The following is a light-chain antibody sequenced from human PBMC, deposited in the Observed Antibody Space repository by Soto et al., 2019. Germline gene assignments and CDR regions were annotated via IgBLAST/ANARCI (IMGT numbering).Light chain of an antibody. J-gene: IGLJ1*01. Sequence: SVLTQPPLASGAPGQRVTISCSGISSNIGSNYVYWYQQLPGTATKLLVYRNNQRPSGVPDRFSGSKSGTSDALAISGLRYEEKDDYYCAAWDDSLTVNYVFGSGTKVTVL. CDR1: SSNIGSNY. CDR2: RNN. CDR3: AAWDDSLTVNYV. V-gene: IGLV1-47*01.